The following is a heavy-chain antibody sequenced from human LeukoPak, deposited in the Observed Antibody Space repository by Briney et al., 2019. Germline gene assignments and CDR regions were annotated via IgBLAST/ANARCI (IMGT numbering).Heavy chain of an antibody. V-gene: IGHV4-39*01. CDR3: ARQIVGTSWNYYYSYIDV. CDR1: GGSIISSLYH. Sequence: PSETLSLTSSVSGGSIISSLYHWGWLRQAPGKGLQWIGNVFHSGNTYYSPSLQSRVAISIDTSENRFSLKLTSVTAADTAVYYCARQIVGTSWNYYYSYIDVWGNGTSVSVSS. CDR2: VFHSGNT. D-gene: IGHD1-1*01. J-gene: IGHJ6*03.